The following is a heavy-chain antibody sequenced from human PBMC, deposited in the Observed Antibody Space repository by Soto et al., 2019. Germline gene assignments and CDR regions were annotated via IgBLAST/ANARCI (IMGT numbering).Heavy chain of an antibody. D-gene: IGHD6-13*01. CDR2: ISGSGGST. J-gene: IGHJ5*02. CDR3: AKDSSSWYSNWFDP. V-gene: IGHV3-23*01. CDR1: GFTFSSYA. Sequence: PVGSLRLSCAASGFTFSSYAMSWVRQAPGKGLEWVSAISGSGGSTYYADSVKGRFTISRDNSKNTLYLQMNSLRAEDTAVYYCAKDSSSWYSNWFDPWGQGTLVTVSS.